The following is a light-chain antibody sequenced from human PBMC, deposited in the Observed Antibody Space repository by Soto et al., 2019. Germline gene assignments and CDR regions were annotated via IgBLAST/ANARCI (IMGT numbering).Light chain of an antibody. CDR2: AAP. CDR3: QQLKHFPLT. V-gene: IGKV1-9*01. CDR1: QGITRY. J-gene: IGKJ4*01. Sequence: DIQLTQSPSFLSASVGDRVTITCRASQGITRYLAWYQQKPGKAPKLLIYAAPTLQGGVPSRFSGSGSGTEFSLTISSLQPEDFATYYCQQLKHFPLTFGGGTKVEIK.